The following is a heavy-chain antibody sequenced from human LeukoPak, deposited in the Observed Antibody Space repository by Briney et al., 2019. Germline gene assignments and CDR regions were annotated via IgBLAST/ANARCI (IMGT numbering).Heavy chain of an antibody. CDR3: ARQLIQPRAFDS. J-gene: IGHJ4*02. V-gene: IGHV4-39*01. CDR1: GDSINSPHYY. CDR2: IYYSGVA. Sequence: SETLSLTCNVSGDSINSPHYYWAWIRQPPGKGPEWIGSIYYSGVAYSHPSLKSRATIFVDTSNNHFSLKLRSVTAADTAVYYCARQLIQPRAFDSWGQGTLVTVSS. D-gene: IGHD3-16*01.